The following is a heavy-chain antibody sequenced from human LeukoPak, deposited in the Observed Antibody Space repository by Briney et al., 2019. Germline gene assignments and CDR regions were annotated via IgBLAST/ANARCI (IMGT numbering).Heavy chain of an antibody. D-gene: IGHD6-13*01. CDR1: GGSMSSYY. J-gene: IGHJ4*02. CDR3: ARGLPGSSWHLGY. Sequence: SETLSLTCTVSGGSMSSYYWNWLRQSPGKGLEWIGWIYYDGNTAFNPSFKSRATILIDTSKNQVSLRLSSTIGADTAMYYCARGLPGSSWHLGYWGRGTLVTVSS. V-gene: IGHV4-59*01. CDR2: IYYDGNT.